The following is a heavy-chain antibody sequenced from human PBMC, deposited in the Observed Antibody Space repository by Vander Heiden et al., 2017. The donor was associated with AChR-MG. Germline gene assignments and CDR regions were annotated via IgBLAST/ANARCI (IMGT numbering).Heavy chain of an antibody. CDR2: IWSHGNSE. V-gene: IGHV3-33*01. J-gene: IGHJ5*02. D-gene: IGHD4-4*01. CDR1: GFTLGRYD. CDR3: ARDVDITSHYSWFDP. Sequence: QVQLVESGGGVVQPGRSLRLSCAASGFTLGRYDIHWVRQAPGKGLEWVAVIWSHGNSEYYGDSVKGRFTITRDISKSTVYLQMNSLRVDDTAMYYCARDVDITSHYSWFDPWGQGTLVIVSS.